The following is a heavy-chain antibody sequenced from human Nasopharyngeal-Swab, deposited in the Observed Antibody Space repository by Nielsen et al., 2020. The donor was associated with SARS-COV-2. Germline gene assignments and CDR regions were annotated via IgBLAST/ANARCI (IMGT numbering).Heavy chain of an antibody. CDR2: IIPILGIA. Sequence: WVRQAPGQGLEWMGRIIPILGIANYAQKFQGRVTITADKSTSTAHMELSSLRSEDTAVYYCARAAILFGMDVWGQGTTGTVSS. J-gene: IGHJ6*02. CDR3: ARAAILFGMDV. V-gene: IGHV1-69*04. D-gene: IGHD3-3*01.